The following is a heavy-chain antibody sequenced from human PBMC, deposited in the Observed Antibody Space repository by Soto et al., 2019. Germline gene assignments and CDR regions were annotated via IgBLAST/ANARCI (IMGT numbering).Heavy chain of an antibody. CDR1: GFSLSTSAVG. D-gene: IGHD2-21*02. Sequence: QITLKESGPTLVKPTQTLTLTCTFSGFSLSTSAVGVGWIRQPPGKALEWLAIIYWDDDKRYSPSLKSRLTFTKDSSRNQVVLTMTTMDPVDTATYYCAHFRGGGNSPLGDYWGQGTLITVSS. CDR2: IYWDDDK. J-gene: IGHJ4*02. V-gene: IGHV2-5*02. CDR3: AHFRGGGNSPLGDY.